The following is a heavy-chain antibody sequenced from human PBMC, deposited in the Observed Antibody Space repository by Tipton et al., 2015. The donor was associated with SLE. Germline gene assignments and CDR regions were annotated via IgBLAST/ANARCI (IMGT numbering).Heavy chain of an antibody. V-gene: IGHV3-48*03. CDR3: ARDLGPGDYLFDY. Sequence: SLRFSCAASGFTFSSYEMNWVRQAPGKGLEWVSYISSSASTIYYADSVKGRFTISRDNAKNSLYLQMNSLRAEDTAVYYCARDLGPGDYLFDYWGQGTLVTVSS. J-gene: IGHJ4*02. CDR2: ISSSASTI. D-gene: IGHD4-17*01. CDR1: GFTFSSYE.